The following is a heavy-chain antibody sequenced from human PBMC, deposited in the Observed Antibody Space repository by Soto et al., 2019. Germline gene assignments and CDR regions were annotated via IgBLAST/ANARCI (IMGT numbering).Heavy chain of an antibody. CDR1: GFSLSTSGVG. CDR3: ARTHNVAVAGTGSFGLEYFQH. Sequence: SGPTLVNPTQTLTLTCTFSGFSLSTSGVGVGWIRQPPGKALEWLALIYWNDDKRYSPSLKSRLTITKDTSKNQVVLRMTNMDPVDTATYYCARTHNVAVAGTGSFGLEYFQHWGQGTLVTVSS. D-gene: IGHD6-19*01. CDR2: IYWNDDK. J-gene: IGHJ1*01. V-gene: IGHV2-5*01.